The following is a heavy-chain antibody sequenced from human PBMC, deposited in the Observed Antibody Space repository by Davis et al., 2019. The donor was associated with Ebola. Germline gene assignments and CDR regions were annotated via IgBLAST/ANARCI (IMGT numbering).Heavy chain of an antibody. Sequence: PSQTLSLTCTLSGGSISSYYWSCLRQPPGKGLEWIGYIYYSGRTNYNPSLKSRVTISVDKPKNQCSLKLSSVTAADTAVYYCARLAPDTAMGYYYYGMDVWGQGTTVTVSS. J-gene: IGHJ6*02. CDR3: ARLAPDTAMGYYYYGMDV. CDR1: GGSISSYY. V-gene: IGHV4-59*08. CDR2: IYYSGRT. D-gene: IGHD5-18*01.